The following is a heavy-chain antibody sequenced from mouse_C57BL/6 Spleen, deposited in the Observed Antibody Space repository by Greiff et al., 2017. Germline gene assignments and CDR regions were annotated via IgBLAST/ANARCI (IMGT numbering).Heavy chain of an antibody. CDR1: GFTFSSYG. CDR3: ARRSYGNFAY. J-gene: IGHJ3*01. CDR2: LSSGGSYT. Sequence: EVKLMESGGDLVKPGGSLKLSCAASGFTFSSYGMSWVRQTPDKRLEWVATLSSGGSYTYYPDSVKGRFTISRDNAKNTLYLQMSSLKSEDTAMYYCARRSYGNFAYWGQGTLVTVAA. D-gene: IGHD2-1*01. V-gene: IGHV5-6*02.